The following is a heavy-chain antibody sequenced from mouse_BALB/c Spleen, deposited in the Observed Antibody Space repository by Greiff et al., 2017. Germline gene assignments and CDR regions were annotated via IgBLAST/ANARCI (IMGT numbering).Heavy chain of an antibody. CDR3: ARDAVAPYYYAMDY. CDR2: IYPGDGDT. Sequence: QVQLQQSGAELARPGASVKLSCKASGYTFTSYWMQWVKQRPGQGLEWIGAIYPGDGDTRYTQKFKGKATLTADKSSSTAYMQLSSLASEDSAVYYCARDAVAPYYYAMDYWGQGTSVTVSS. J-gene: IGHJ4*01. CDR1: GYTFTSYW. V-gene: IGHV1-87*01. D-gene: IGHD1-1*01.